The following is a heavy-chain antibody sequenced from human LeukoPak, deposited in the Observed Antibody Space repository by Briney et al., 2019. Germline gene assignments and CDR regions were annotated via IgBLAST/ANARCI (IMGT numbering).Heavy chain of an antibody. CDR1: GFTFSSYG. V-gene: IGHV3-23*01. J-gene: IGHJ4*02. CDR2: ISGSGGST. D-gene: IGHD5-18*01. Sequence: GGSLRLSCAASGFTFSSYGMSWVRQAPGKGLEWVSAISGSGGSTYYADSVKGRFTISRDNSKNTLYLQMNSLRAEDTAVYYCAKGGRWVVYSYGGVLVGWGQGTLVTVSS. CDR3: AKGGRWVVYSYGGVLVG.